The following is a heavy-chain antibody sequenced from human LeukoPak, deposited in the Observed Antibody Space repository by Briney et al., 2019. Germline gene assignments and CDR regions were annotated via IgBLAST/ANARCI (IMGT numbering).Heavy chain of an antibody. Sequence: SETLSLTCAVYGGSFSGYYWSWIRQPPGKGLEWIGEINHSGSTNYNPSLKSRVTISVDTSKNQFSLKLSSVTAADTAVYYCARKEVVAATLIYYWGQGTLVTVSS. V-gene: IGHV4-34*01. CDR2: INHSGST. D-gene: IGHD2-15*01. CDR1: GGSFSGYY. CDR3: ARKEVVAATLIYY. J-gene: IGHJ4*02.